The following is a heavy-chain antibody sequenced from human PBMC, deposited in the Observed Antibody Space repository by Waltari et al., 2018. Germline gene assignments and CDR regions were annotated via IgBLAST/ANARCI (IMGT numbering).Heavy chain of an antibody. CDR3: ARESVVVVAATKYYFDY. CDR1: GGSISSSSYY. CDR2: IYYSGSN. V-gene: IGHV4-39*02. Sequence: QLQLQESGPGLVKPSETLSLTCTVSGGSISSSSYYWGWLRPPPGKGLEWIGSIYYSGSNYYNPSLKSRVTISVDTSKNQFSLKLSSVTAADTAVYYCARESVVVVAATKYYFDYWGQGTLVTVSS. D-gene: IGHD2-15*01. J-gene: IGHJ4*02.